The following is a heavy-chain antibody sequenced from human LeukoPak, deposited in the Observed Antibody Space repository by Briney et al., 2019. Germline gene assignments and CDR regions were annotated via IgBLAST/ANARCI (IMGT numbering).Heavy chain of an antibody. Sequence: PGGSLRLSCAASGFTFSSYEMNWVRQAPGKGLEWVSYISSSGSTIYYADSVKGRFTISRDNAKNSLYLQMKSLRPEDTAVYYCAKEQYDILTAYYPALLKHWGQGSLVTVSS. CDR1: GFTFSSYE. D-gene: IGHD3-9*01. V-gene: IGHV3-48*03. CDR2: ISSSGSTI. CDR3: AKEQYDILTAYYPALLKH. J-gene: IGHJ4*02.